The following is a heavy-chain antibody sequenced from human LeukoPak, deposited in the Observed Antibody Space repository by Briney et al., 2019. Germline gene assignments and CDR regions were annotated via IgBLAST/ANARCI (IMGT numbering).Heavy chain of an antibody. D-gene: IGHD6-13*01. CDR1: GFTFSSYE. V-gene: IGHV3-48*03. J-gene: IGHJ4*02. CDR3: ARDPGWIAAAGDDY. Sequence: PGGSPRLSCAASGFTFSSYEMNWVRQAPGKGLEWVSYISSSGSTIYYADSVKGRFTISRANAKNSLYLQMNSLRAEDTAVYYCARDPGWIAAAGDDYWGQGTLVTVSS. CDR2: ISSSGSTI.